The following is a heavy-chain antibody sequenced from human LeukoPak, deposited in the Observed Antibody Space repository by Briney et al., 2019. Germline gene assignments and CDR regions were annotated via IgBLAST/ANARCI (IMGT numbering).Heavy chain of an antibody. D-gene: IGHD4-11*01. CDR2: IYSGGST. CDR3: AREYSNSGSLSYGMDV. Sequence: GGSLRLSCAASGFTVSSNYMSWVRQAPGKGLEWVSVIYSGGSTYYADSVKGRFTISRDNSKNTLYLQMNSLRAEDTAVYYCAREYSNSGSLSYGMDVWGQGTTVTVSS. J-gene: IGHJ6*02. V-gene: IGHV3-66*02. CDR1: GFTVSSNY.